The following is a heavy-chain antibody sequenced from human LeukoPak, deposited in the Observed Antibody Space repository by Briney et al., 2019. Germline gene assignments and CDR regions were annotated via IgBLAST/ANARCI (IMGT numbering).Heavy chain of an antibody. CDR2: ISWNSGSI. J-gene: IGHJ4*02. D-gene: IGHD2-2*01. CDR1: GFTFDDYA. Sequence: GGSLRLSCAASGFTFDDYAMHWVRQAPGKGLEWVSGISWNSGSIGYADSVKGRFTISRDNAKNSLFLQMNSLRAEDTAVYYCARLPAYCSSTSRYYDYWGQGTLVTVSS. V-gene: IGHV3-9*01. CDR3: ARLPAYCSSTSRYYDY.